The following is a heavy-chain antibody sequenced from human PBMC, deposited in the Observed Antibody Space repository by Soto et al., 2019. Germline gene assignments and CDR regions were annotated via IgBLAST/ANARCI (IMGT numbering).Heavy chain of an antibody. V-gene: IGHV4-31*03. D-gene: IGHD1-26*01. CDR1: GGSIGSSAYY. CDR2: ISYSGTP. J-gene: IGHJ4*02. CDR3: ARDKDGSGSYFDS. Sequence: QVQLQESGPGLVKPSQTLSLICTVSGGSIGSSAYYWTWIRQLPGKGLEWIGTISYSGTPFYNSSLKVRITISVDTGRNQFSLKLNSLAAAATAVYYCARDKDGSGSYFDSWGQGTLVTV.